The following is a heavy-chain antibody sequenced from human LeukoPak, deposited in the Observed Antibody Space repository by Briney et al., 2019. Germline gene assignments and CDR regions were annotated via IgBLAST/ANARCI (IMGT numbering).Heavy chain of an antibody. D-gene: IGHD5-18*01. Sequence: SETLSLTCAVYGGSFSGYYWSSIRQPPGKGLEWIGEINHSGSTNYNPSRKSRVTISVDTSKNQFSLKLSSVTAADTAVYYCARGGSRYSYGQRWFDPWGQGTLVTVSS. V-gene: IGHV4-34*01. CDR3: ARGGSRYSYGQRWFDP. CDR1: GGSFSGYY. J-gene: IGHJ5*02. CDR2: INHSGST.